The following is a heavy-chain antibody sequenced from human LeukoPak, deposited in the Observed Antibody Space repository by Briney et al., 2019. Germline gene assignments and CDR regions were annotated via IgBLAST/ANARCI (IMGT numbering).Heavy chain of an antibody. D-gene: IGHD6-19*01. CDR3: ARGQVFSSGWYNWFDP. CDR2: FDPEDGET. J-gene: IGHJ5*02. Sequence: ASVKVSCKASGYTFTGYYMHWVRQAPGQGLEWMGGFDPEDGETIYAQKFQGRFTMTRDTSISTAYMELSRLRSDDTAVYYCARGQVFSSGWYNWFDPWGQGTLVTVSS. CDR1: GYTFTGYY. V-gene: IGHV1-2*02.